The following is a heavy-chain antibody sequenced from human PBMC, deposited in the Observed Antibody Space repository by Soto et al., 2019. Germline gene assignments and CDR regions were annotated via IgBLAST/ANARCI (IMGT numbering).Heavy chain of an antibody. V-gene: IGHV1-18*01. CDR2: ISDYKTNT. CDR3: ARDTPHTVS. CDR1: GSTFTRYH. Sequence: QVQLVQSGAEVKKPGASVKVSCKNSGSTFTRYHISWVRQAPGQGLEWMGWISDYKTNTNYAQKFQGRVTINTDTFTSTANMELRSMRSDDTALYYCARDTPHTVSWGHVTLVTVS. J-gene: IGHJ5*01.